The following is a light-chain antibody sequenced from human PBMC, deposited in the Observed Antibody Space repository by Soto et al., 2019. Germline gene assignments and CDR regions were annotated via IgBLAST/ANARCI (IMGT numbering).Light chain of an antibody. CDR2: AAS. Sequence: EIVMTQSPATLSVSPGERATLSCRASQSVSSNLAWYQQKPGQAPRLLIYAASTRATGIPARFSGSGYGTEFTLTISSLQSEDFAVYYCQQYNNWPPSWTFSQGTKVDIK. J-gene: IGKJ1*01. CDR3: QQYNNWPPSWT. CDR1: QSVSSN. V-gene: IGKV3-15*01.